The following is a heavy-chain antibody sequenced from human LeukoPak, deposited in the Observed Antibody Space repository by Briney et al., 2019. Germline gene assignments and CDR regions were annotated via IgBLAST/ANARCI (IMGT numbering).Heavy chain of an antibody. CDR3: ARGHSSHGRTFDY. CDR1: GFTFSTYN. V-gene: IGHV3-48*02. CDR2: ISSSSSTI. J-gene: IGHJ4*02. Sequence: PGGSLRLSCAASGFTFSTYNINWVPQAPGKGLEWVSYISSSSSTIYYADSVKGRFTISRDNAKNSLYLQMNSVRDEDTAVYYCARGHSSHGRTFDYWGQGTLVIVSS. D-gene: IGHD2-8*01.